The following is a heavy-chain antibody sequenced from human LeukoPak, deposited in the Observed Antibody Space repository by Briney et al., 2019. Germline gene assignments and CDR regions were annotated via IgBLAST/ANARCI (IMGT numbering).Heavy chain of an antibody. CDR1: GGSFSGYY. Sequence: PSETLSLTCAVYGGSFSGYYWSWIRQPPGKGLEWIGEINHSGSTNYNPSLKSRVTISVDTSKNQFSLKLSSVTAADTAVCECAGGGIQLIARTDYYYGMDVWGKGTTVTVSS. J-gene: IGHJ6*04. CDR3: AGGGIQLIARTDYYYGMDV. V-gene: IGHV4-34*01. D-gene: IGHD2-21*01. CDR2: INHSGST.